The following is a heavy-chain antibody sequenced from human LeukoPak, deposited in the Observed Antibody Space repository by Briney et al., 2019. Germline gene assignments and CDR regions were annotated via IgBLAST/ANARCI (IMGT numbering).Heavy chain of an antibody. CDR1: GGSFSGYY. V-gene: IGHV4-34*01. J-gene: IGHJ4*02. D-gene: IGHD3-10*01. CDR2: INHSGST. Sequence: PSETLSLTCAVYGGSFSGYYWSWIRQPPGKGLEWIGEINHSGSTNYNPSLKSRVTISVDTSKNQFSLKLSSVTAADTAVYYCARARITMVRGAITSIYFDYWGQGTLVTVSS. CDR3: ARARITMVRGAITSIYFDY.